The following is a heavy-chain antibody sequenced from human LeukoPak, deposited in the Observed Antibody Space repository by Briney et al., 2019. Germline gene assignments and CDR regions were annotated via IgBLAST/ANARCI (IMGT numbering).Heavy chain of an antibody. CDR3: AKPAARYCSGGSCFNLFDY. CDR2: ISYDGSNK. CDR1: GFTFSSYA. Sequence: GGSLRLSCAASGFTFSSYAMHWVRQAPGKGLEWVAVISYDGSNKYYADSVKGRFTISRDNSKNTLYLQMNSLRAEDTAVYYCAKPAARYCSGGSCFNLFDYWGQGTLVTVSS. D-gene: IGHD2-15*01. J-gene: IGHJ4*02. V-gene: IGHV3-30-3*02.